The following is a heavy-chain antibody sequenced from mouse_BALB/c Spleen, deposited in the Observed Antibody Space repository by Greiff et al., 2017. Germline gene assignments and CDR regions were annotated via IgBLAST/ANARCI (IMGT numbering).Heavy chain of an antibody. J-gene: IGHJ4*01. CDR2: ISYSGST. Sequence: EVQLVESGPGLVKPSQSLSLTCTATGYSITSDYAWNWIRQFPGNKLEWMGYISYSGSTSYNPSFKSRISITRDTSKNQFFLQLNSVTTEDTATYYCARSIGSYAMDYWGQGTSVTVSS. V-gene: IGHV3-2*02. CDR1: GYSITSDYA. CDR3: ARSIGSYAMDY.